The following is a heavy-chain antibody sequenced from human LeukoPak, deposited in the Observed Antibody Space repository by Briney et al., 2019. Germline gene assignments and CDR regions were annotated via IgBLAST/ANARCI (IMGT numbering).Heavy chain of an antibody. V-gene: IGHV4-34*01. D-gene: IGHD6-13*01. Sequence: PSETLSLTCAVYGGSFSGYYWSWIRQPPGKGLEWIGEINHSGSTNYNPSLKSRVTISVDTSKNQFSLELSSVTAADTAVYYCARRLAAAGTRSFDYWGQGTLVTVSS. J-gene: IGHJ4*02. CDR2: INHSGST. CDR1: GGSFSGYY. CDR3: ARRLAAAGTRSFDY.